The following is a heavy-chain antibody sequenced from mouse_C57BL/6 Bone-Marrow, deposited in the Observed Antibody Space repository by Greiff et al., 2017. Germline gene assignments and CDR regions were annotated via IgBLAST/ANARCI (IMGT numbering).Heavy chain of an antibody. CDR2: INPNNGGT. CDR1: GYTFTDYN. D-gene: IGHD2-4*01. CDR3: ARSGYDYDWFAY. J-gene: IGHJ3*01. Sequence: VQLQQSGPELVKPGASVKIPCKASGYTFTDYNMDWVKQSHGKSLEWIGDINPNNGGTIYNQKFQGKATLTVDKSYSTAYMELRSLTSEDTAVYYGARSGYDYDWFAYWGQGTLVTVSA. V-gene: IGHV1-18*01.